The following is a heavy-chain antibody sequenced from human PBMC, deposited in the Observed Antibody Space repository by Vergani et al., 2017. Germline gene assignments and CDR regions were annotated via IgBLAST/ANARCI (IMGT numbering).Heavy chain of an antibody. CDR2: IIPSFGTA. D-gene: IGHD3-10*01. J-gene: IGHJ6*02. CDR3: ARVCMVRGVIGPYYYGMDV. V-gene: IGHV1-69*12. CDR1: GGTFSSYA. Sequence: QVQLVQSGAEVKKPGSSVKVSCKASGGTFSSYAISWVRQAPGQGLEWMGGIIPSFGTANYAQKFQGRVTITADESTSTAYMELSSLRSEDTAVYYFARVCMVRGVIGPYYYGMDVWGQGTTVTVSS.